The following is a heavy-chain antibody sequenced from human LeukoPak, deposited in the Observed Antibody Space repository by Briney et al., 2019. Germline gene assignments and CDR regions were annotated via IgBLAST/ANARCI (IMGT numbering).Heavy chain of an antibody. CDR2: IRFDGTNK. CDR3: ASTRYVSRGSSPKFYYIDL. V-gene: IGHV3-30*02. Sequence: GESLRISCIGSGFAFATYGMHWVRQSPGKGPELLTYIRFDGTNKYYADSVKGRFTISRDNSMNIVYLQMSSLTIEDTALYYWASTRYVSRGSSPKFYYIDLWGKGTPVTVSS. D-gene: IGHD2-2*01. J-gene: IGHJ6*03. CDR1: GFAFATYG.